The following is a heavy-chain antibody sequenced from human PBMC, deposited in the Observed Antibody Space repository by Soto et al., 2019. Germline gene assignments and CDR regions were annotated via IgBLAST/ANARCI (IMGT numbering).Heavy chain of an antibody. V-gene: IGHV1-3*01. D-gene: IGHD6-6*01. Sequence: QVQLVQSGAEVKKPGASVKVSCKASGYTFTSYAMHWVRQAPGQRLEWMGWINAGNGNTKYSQKFQGRVTITRDTSASTAYMELSSLRSEDTAVYYCARVQLAYYGMDVWGQGTTVTVSS. CDR2: INAGNGNT. CDR3: ARVQLAYYGMDV. CDR1: GYTFTSYA. J-gene: IGHJ6*02.